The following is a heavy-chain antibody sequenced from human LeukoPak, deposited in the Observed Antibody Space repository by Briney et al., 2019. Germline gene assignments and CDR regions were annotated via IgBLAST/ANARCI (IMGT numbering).Heavy chain of an antibody. J-gene: IGHJ4*02. Sequence: PGRSLRLSCAAPGFTFDDYAMHWVRQAPGKGLEWVSGISWNSGSIGYADSVKGRFTISRDNAKNSLYLQMNSLRAEDTALYYCAKDIGDSGSYQGFDYWGQGTLVTVSS. V-gene: IGHV3-9*01. D-gene: IGHD1-26*01. CDR3: AKDIGDSGSYQGFDY. CDR2: ISWNSGSI. CDR1: GFTFDDYA.